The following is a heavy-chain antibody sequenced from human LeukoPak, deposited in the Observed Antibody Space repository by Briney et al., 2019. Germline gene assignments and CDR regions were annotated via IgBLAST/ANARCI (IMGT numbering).Heavy chain of an antibody. V-gene: IGHV1-2*02. Sequence: GASVKVSCKASGYTFTGYYLHWVRQAPGQGLEWMGCVNPNSGDTNYAQKFQGSVTMTADTSTSTAYMEVRSLRPDDTAIYYCVRDRRETMARKDNWFDPWGQGTLVTVSS. CDR1: GYTFTGYY. CDR2: VNPNSGDT. J-gene: IGHJ5*02. CDR3: VRDRRETMARKDNWFDP. D-gene: IGHD6-19*01.